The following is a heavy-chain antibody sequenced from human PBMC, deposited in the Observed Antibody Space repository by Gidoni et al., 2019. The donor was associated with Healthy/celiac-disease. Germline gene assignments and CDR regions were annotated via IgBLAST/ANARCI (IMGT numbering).Heavy chain of an antibody. V-gene: IGHV4-59*01. CDR1: GGSISSYY. J-gene: IGHJ4*02. CDR3: ARGGNYYYDSSGLFDY. D-gene: IGHD3-22*01. Sequence: QVQLQESGPGLVKPSETLSLTCTVSGGSISSYYWSWIRQPPGKGLEWIGYIYYSGSTNYNPSLKSRVTISVDTSKNQFSLKLSSVTAADTAVYYCARGGNYYYDSSGLFDYWGQGTLVTVSS. CDR2: IYYSGST.